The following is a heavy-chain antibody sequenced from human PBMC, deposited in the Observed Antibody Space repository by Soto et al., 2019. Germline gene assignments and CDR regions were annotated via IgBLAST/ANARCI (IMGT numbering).Heavy chain of an antibody. Sequence: QITLKESGPTLVKPTQTLTLTCTFSGFSLSTSGVGVGWIRQPPGKALEWLALIYWDDDKRYSPSLKSRLTTPKDDSKSMVVLTMTSMDLVDTAAYYCAHRGGGLWFGELSFDYWGQEPWSPSPQ. CDR3: AHRGGGLWFGELSFDY. V-gene: IGHV2-5*02. CDR2: IYWDDDK. CDR1: GFSLSTSGVG. J-gene: IGHJ4*01. D-gene: IGHD3-10*01.